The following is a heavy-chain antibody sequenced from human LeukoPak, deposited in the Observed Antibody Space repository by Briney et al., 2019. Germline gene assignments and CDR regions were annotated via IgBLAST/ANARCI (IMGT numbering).Heavy chain of an antibody. CDR3: ATGRAYSSVDY. V-gene: IGHV4-59*01. J-gene: IGHJ4*02. D-gene: IGHD6-19*01. CDR1: GGSISSYY. CDR2: IYYTGST. Sequence: SETLSLTCTVSGGSISSYYWSWIRQPPGKGLEWIGSIYYTGSTNYNPSLKSRVTISVDTSKNQFSLKLSSVAAADTAVYYCATGRAYSSVDYWGQGTLVTVSS.